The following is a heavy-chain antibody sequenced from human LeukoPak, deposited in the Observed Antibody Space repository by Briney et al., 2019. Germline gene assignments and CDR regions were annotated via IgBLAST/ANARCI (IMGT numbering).Heavy chain of an antibody. D-gene: IGHD2-2*01. V-gene: IGHV4-59*01. CDR2: IYYSDST. CDR3: ARGGYQLLSGYYYYYRDV. J-gene: IGHJ6*03. CDR1: GGSISSYY. Sequence: SETLSLTCTVSGGSISSYYWSWIRQTPGKELEWIGDIYYSDSTKYNPSITSRVTISVDTSKNQFSLTLTSVTAADTAVYYCARGGYQLLSGYYYYYRDVWGKGTTVTVSS.